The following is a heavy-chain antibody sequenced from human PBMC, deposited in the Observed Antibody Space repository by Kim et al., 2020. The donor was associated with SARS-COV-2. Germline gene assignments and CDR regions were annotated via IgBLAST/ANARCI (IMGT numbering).Heavy chain of an antibody. V-gene: IGHV1-18*01. CDR1: GDTFTRYG. CDR2: ISADNGST. Sequence: ASVKVSCRASGDTFTRYGFSWVRQAPGQRLEWMGWISADNGSTNYAQKFQGRVTMTTDTSTTTVDMELRGLTADDTAVYYCWRERDLVGASYYLDSRGQG. J-gene: IGHJ4*02. D-gene: IGHD1-26*01. CDR3: WRERDLVGASYYLDS.